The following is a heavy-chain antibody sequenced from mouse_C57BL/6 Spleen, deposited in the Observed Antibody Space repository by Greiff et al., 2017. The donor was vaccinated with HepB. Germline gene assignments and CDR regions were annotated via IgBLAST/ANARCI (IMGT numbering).Heavy chain of an antibody. Sequence: VQLQQPGAELVKPGASVKLSCKASGYTFTSYWMHWVKQRPGQGLEWIGMIHPNSGSTNYNEKFKSKATLTVDKSSSTAYMQLSSLTSEDSAVYYCALYDGYYAFAYWGQGTLVTVSA. CDR3: ALYDGYYAFAY. D-gene: IGHD2-3*01. CDR1: GYTFTSYW. CDR2: IHPNSGST. J-gene: IGHJ3*01. V-gene: IGHV1-64*01.